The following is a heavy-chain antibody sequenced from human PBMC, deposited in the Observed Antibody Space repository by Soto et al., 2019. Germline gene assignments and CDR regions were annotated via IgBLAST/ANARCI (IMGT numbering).Heavy chain of an antibody. J-gene: IGHJ4*02. Sequence: GWSLRLSCAASGFTFSSYAMHWVRQAPGKGLEWVAFISYDGSNKYYADSVKGRFTISRDNSKNTLYLQMNSLRAEDTAVYYCAREGLLSFDDWGQGTQVTVSS. CDR2: ISYDGSNK. V-gene: IGHV3-30-3*01. CDR3: AREGLLSFDD. CDR1: GFTFSSYA.